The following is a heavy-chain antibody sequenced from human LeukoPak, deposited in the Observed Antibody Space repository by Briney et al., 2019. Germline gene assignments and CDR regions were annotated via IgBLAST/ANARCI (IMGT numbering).Heavy chain of an antibody. Sequence: PSETLSLTCTVSGGSISSGGYYWSWIRQPPGEGLEWIGYIYHSGSTYYNPSLKSRVTISVDRSKNQFSLKLSSVTAADTAVYYCARENGYSYGSQTYYFDYWGQGTLVTVSS. V-gene: IGHV4-30-2*01. CDR2: IYHSGST. J-gene: IGHJ4*02. D-gene: IGHD5-18*01. CDR3: ARENGYSYGSQTYYFDY. CDR1: GGSISSGGYY.